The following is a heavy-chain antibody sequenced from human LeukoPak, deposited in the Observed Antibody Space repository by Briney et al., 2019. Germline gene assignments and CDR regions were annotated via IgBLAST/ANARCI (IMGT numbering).Heavy chain of an antibody. J-gene: IGHJ6*02. CDR3: ASSAAARLYYYYGMDV. CDR1: GYTFTSYD. CDR2: IIPIFGTA. D-gene: IGHD6-13*01. V-gene: IGHV1-69*13. Sequence: ASVKVSCKASGYTFTSYDINWVRQATGQGLEWMGGIIPIFGTANYAQKFQGRVTITADESTGTAYMELSSLRSEDTAVYYCASSAAARLYYYYGMDVWGQGTTVTVSS.